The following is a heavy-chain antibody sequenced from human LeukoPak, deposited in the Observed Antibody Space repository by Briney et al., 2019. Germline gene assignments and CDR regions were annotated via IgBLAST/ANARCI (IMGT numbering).Heavy chain of an antibody. CDR2: IYYRGST. J-gene: IGHJ4*02. Sequence: PSETLSLTCTVSGGSISSSSYYWGWIRQPPGKGLEWIGCIYYRGSTYYNPSLKSRVTISVDTSKNQFSLQLNSVTPEDTAVYYCARDVGTSGWYTFDYWGQGTLVTVSS. CDR3: ARDVGTSGWYTFDY. V-gene: IGHV4-39*07. D-gene: IGHD6-19*01. CDR1: GGSISSSSYY.